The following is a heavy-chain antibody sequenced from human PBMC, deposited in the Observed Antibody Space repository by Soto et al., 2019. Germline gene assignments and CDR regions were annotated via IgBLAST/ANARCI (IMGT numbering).Heavy chain of an antibody. CDR2: INSDGSST. D-gene: IGHD6-19*01. J-gene: IGHJ6*02. V-gene: IGHV3-74*01. CDR3: ARGRGAVAGYYYSYGMDV. Sequence: EVQLVESGGGLVQPGGSLRLSCAASGFTFSSYWMHWVRQAPGKGLVWVSRINSDGSSTSYADSVKGRFTISRDNAKNTLYLQMNSLRAEDTAVYYCARGRGAVAGYYYSYGMDVWGQGTTVTVSS. CDR1: GFTFSSYW.